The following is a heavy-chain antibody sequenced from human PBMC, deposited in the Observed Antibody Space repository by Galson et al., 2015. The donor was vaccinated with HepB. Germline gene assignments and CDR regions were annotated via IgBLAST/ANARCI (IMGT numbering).Heavy chain of an antibody. V-gene: IGHV3-7*03. D-gene: IGHD6-6*01. Sequence: SLRLSCAASGFTFSSYWMSWVRQAPGKGLEWVANIKQDGSEKYYVDSVKGRFTISRDNAKNSLYLQMNSLRAEDTAVYYCARESSGQLVLYYFDYWGQGTLVTVSS. J-gene: IGHJ4*02. CDR3: ARESSGQLVLYYFDY. CDR1: GFTFSSYW. CDR2: IKQDGSEK.